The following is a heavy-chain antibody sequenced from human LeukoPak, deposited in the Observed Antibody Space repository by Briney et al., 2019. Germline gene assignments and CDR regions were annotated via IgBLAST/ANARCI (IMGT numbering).Heavy chain of an antibody. Sequence: GGSLRLSCAASGFTFSSYWMSWVRQAPGKGLEWVSVIYSGGSTYYADSVKGRFTISRDNSKNTLYLQMNSLRAEDTAVYYCARDDFWSGYYRYDPWGQGTLVTVSS. CDR3: ARDDFWSGYYRYDP. CDR1: GFTFSSYW. J-gene: IGHJ5*02. D-gene: IGHD3-3*01. V-gene: IGHV3-66*02. CDR2: IYSGGST.